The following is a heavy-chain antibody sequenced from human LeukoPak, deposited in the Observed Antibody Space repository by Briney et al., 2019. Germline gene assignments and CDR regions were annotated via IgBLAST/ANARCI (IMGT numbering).Heavy chain of an antibody. Sequence: ASVKVSCKASGYTFTGYYMHWVRQAPGQGLEWMGIINPSGGSTSYAQKFQGRVTMTRDTSTSTVYMELSSLRSEDTAVYYCARALRYCSSTSCPYFDYWGQGTLVTVSS. CDR2: INPSGGST. CDR3: ARALRYCSSTSCPYFDY. J-gene: IGHJ4*02. D-gene: IGHD2-2*01. CDR1: GYTFTGYY. V-gene: IGHV1-46*01.